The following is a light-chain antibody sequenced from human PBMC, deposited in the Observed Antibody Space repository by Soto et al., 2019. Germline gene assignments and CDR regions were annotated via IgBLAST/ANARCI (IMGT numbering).Light chain of an antibody. CDR2: AAS. Sequence: DIPMTQSPPSLSASVGDRVTITCRASQSIGGYLNWYQQKPGRVPRLLIYAASALQSGVPSRFSGSGSGTDFALTISSLQPEDFATYYCQQSYSDPTFGPGTRVEVK. J-gene: IGKJ1*01. V-gene: IGKV1-39*01. CDR1: QSIGGY. CDR3: QQSYSDPT.